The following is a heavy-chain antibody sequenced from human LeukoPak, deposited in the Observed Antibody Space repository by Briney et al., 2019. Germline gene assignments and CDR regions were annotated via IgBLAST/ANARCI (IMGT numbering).Heavy chain of an antibody. CDR2: ISSSSSTI. D-gene: IGHD6-6*01. CDR1: GFTFSSYS. J-gene: IGHJ4*02. V-gene: IGHV3-48*01. CDR3: AKGSSSSRPYYFDF. Sequence: PGGSLRLSCAASGFTFSSYSMNWVRQAPGKGLEWVSYISSSSSTIYYADSVKGRFTISRDNAKNSLYLQMNSLRAEDTALYYCAKGSSSSRPYYFDFWGQGTLVTVSS.